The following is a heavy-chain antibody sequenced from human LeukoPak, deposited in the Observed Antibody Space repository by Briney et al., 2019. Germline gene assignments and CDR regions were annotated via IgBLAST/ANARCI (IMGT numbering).Heavy chain of an antibody. CDR2: IYYSGST. V-gene: IGHV4-59*08. D-gene: IGHD6-13*01. Sequence: SETLSLTCTVSGASISSYYWSWIRQPPGKGLEWIGYIYYSGSTNYNPSLKSRVTISVDTSKNQFSLKLSSVTAADTAVYYCARHLYSSSWFDYWGQGTLVTVSS. CDR1: GASISSYY. J-gene: IGHJ5*01. CDR3: ARHLYSSSWFDY.